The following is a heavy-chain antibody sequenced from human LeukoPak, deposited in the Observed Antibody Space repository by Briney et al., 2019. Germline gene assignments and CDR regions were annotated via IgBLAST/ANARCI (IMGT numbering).Heavy chain of an antibody. V-gene: IGHV4-59*12. Sequence: SETLSLTCTVSGGSISSYYWSWIRQPPGKGLEWIGYIYYSGSTNYNPSLKSRVTISVDTSKNQFSLKLSSVTAADTAVYYCARGGVGSGYGMDVWGQGTTVTVSS. D-gene: IGHD6-19*01. CDR3: ARGGVGSGYGMDV. CDR1: GGSISSYY. CDR2: IYYSGST. J-gene: IGHJ6*02.